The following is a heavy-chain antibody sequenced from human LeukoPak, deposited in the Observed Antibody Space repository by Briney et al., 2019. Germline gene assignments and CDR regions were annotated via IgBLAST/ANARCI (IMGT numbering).Heavy chain of an antibody. CDR3: AKGTYCGGDCYYY. CDR2: ISGSGGST. D-gene: IGHD2-21*02. Sequence: GGSLRLSCAASGFTFSSYAMSWVRQAPGKGLEWDSAISGSGGSTYYADSVKGRFTISRDNSKNTLYLQMNSLRAEDTAVYYCAKGTYCGGDCYYYWGQGTLVTVSS. V-gene: IGHV3-23*01. CDR1: GFTFSSYA. J-gene: IGHJ4*02.